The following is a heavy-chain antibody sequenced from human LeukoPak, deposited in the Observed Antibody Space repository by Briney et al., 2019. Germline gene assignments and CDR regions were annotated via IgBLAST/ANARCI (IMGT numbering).Heavy chain of an antibody. CDR1: GFTFSRYG. J-gene: IGHJ4*02. Sequence: QPGGSLRLSCAASGFTFSRYGMHWVRQAPGKGLEWVAVISYDGSNCYYADSVKGRFTISRDNSKNTNTLYLQMNSLRAEDTAVYYCAKDQGTYYYGSGSYNIFGDFDYWGQGTLVTVSS. V-gene: IGHV3-30*18. D-gene: IGHD3-10*01. CDR2: ISYDGSNC. CDR3: AKDQGTYYYGSGSYNIFGDFDY.